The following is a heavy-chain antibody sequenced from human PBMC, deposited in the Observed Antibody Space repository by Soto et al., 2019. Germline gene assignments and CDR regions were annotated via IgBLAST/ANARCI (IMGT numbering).Heavy chain of an antibody. V-gene: IGHV6-1*01. Sequence: PSENLSLTCAISGDSVSSNSAALDWIRLSPSRSLEWLARTYYRSRWYNDYAVSVRSRITVNPDTSKNQFSLQLTSVTPEDTAVYYCAGTTSHQWYYMDVWGKGTTVTAP. CDR1: GDSVSSNSAA. CDR2: TYYRSRWYN. J-gene: IGHJ6*03. D-gene: IGHD1-7*01. CDR3: AGTTSHQWYYMDV.